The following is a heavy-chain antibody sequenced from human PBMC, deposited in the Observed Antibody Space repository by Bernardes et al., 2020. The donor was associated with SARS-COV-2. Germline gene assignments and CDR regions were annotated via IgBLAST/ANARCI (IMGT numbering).Heavy chain of an antibody. D-gene: IGHD4-17*01. Sequence: GGSLRLSCAASGFTFSSYWMSWVRQAPGKGLEWVANIKQDGSEKYYVDSVKGRFTISRDNAKNSLYLQMNSLRAEDTAVYYCARDSYDYGDYYYYYGMDVWGQGTTVTVSS. CDR1: GFTFSSYW. V-gene: IGHV3-7*01. J-gene: IGHJ6*02. CDR3: ARDSYDYGDYYYYYGMDV. CDR2: IKQDGSEK.